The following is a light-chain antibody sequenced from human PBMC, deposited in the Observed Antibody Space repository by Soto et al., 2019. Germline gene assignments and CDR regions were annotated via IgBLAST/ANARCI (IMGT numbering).Light chain of an antibody. CDR1: QSIALS. Sequence: DIQMTQSPSSLSASVGDTVTMTCRASQSIALSVNWYQQKPGKAPKLLIYVAFTLESGVPSRFSGSGSGTEFTLTISSLQPEDFATYYCQQLNSYPHFGQGTRLEIK. J-gene: IGKJ5*01. CDR2: VAF. V-gene: IGKV1-9*01. CDR3: QQLNSYPH.